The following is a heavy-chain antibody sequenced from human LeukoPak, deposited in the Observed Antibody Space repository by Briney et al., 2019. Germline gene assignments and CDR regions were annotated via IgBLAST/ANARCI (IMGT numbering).Heavy chain of an antibody. V-gene: IGHV4-39*01. Sequence: SETLSLTCTVSGGSISSSSYYWGWIRQPPGKGLEWIGSIYYSGSTYYNPSPKSRVTISVDTSKNQFSLKLSSVTAADTAVYYCGSYYDYVWGSYCAYWGQGTLVTVSS. D-gene: IGHD3-16*01. CDR3: GSYYDYVWGSYCAY. J-gene: IGHJ4*02. CDR1: GGSISSSSYY. CDR2: IYYSGST.